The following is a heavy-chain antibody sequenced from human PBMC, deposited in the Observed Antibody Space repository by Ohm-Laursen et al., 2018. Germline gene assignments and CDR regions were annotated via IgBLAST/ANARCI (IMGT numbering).Heavy chain of an antibody. Sequence: SLRLPCSASGFTFDDYAMHWVRQAPGKGLEWVSGISWNSGSIGYADSVKGRFTISRDNAKNSLYLQMNSLRAEDTALYYCAKESSTSFYYYYGMDVWGQGTTVTVSS. J-gene: IGHJ6*02. CDR3: AKESSTSFYYYYGMDV. CDR1: GFTFDDYA. D-gene: IGHD2-2*01. V-gene: IGHV3-9*01. CDR2: ISWNSGSI.